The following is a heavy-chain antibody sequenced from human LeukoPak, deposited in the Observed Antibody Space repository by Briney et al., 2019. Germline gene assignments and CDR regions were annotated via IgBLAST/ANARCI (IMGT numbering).Heavy chain of an antibody. J-gene: IGHJ4*02. V-gene: IGHV1-2*02. CDR2: INPNSGGT. CDR3: ARDGIYDYVWGSYRWGYYFDY. CDR1: GYTFTGYY. Sequence: GASVKVSCKASGYTFTGYYMHWVRQAPGQGLEWMGWINPNSGGTNYAQKFQGRVTMTRDTSISTAYMELSRLRSDDTAVYYCARDGIYDYVWGSYRWGYYFDYWGQGTLVTVSS. D-gene: IGHD3-16*02.